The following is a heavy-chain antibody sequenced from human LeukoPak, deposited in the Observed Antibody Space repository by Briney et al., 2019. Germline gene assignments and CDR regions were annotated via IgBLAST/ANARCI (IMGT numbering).Heavy chain of an antibody. V-gene: IGHV4-59*11. CDR1: GDSISHHY. Sequence: SETLSLTCTVSGDSISHHYYNWIRQPPGKGLEWIGFAHYSGNTFYNPSLNSRVTLSVDTSKNQFSLRLTSVTAADTAVYFCARTVRGYYFDYWGQGTLVTVSS. CDR3: ARTVRGYYFDY. D-gene: IGHD3-10*02. J-gene: IGHJ4*02. CDR2: AHYSGNT.